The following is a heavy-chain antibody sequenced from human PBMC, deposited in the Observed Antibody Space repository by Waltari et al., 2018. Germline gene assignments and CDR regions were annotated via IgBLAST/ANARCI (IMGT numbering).Heavy chain of an antibody. J-gene: IGHJ4*02. Sequence: EVQLVESGGGLIQPGGSLRLSCAASGFTVSSNYMSWVRQAPGKGLEWVAVIYGGGNTYYGDSGKGRFTSSRDNSKNTLYLQMNSLRAEDTAVYYCARGALFDYWGQGTLVTVSS. V-gene: IGHV3-53*01. CDR3: ARGALFDY. CDR1: GFTVSSNY. CDR2: IYGGGNT.